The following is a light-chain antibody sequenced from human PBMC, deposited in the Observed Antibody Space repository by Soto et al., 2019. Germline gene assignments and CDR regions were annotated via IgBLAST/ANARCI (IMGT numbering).Light chain of an antibody. CDR2: AAS. CDR3: QQYYSYPYT. Sequence: AIRMTQSPSSFSASTGDRVTITCRARQGISSYLAWYQQKPGKAPKLLIYAASTLQSGVPSRFSGSGSGTHFNLAFSCLQSEDFANYYCQQYYSYPYTFGQGTQLEIK. J-gene: IGKJ2*01. CDR1: QGISSY. V-gene: IGKV1-8*01.